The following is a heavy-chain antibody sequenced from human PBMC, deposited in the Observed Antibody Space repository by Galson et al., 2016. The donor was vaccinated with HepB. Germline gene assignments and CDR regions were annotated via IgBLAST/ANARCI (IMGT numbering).Heavy chain of an antibody. V-gene: IGHV3-30*18. J-gene: IGHJ6*02. CDR2: IAYDGTND. CDR3: AKPRYYYGSGNYGMDG. Sequence: SLRLSCAASGFLFSDYGMPWVRQAPGKGLEWVAVIAYDGTNDHYADSVRGRFTISRDNSQNTLYLQMTSLRREDTAVYYCAKPRYYYGSGNYGMDGWGQGTTVTVSS. D-gene: IGHD3-10*01. CDR1: GFLFSDYG.